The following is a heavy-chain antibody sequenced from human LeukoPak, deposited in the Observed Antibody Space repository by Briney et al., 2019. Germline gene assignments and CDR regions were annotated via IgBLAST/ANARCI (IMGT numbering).Heavy chain of an antibody. CDR1: GFTFSSYA. D-gene: IGHD3-3*01. Sequence: GGSLRLSCAASGFTFSSYAMSWVRQAPGKGLEWVSAISGSGGSTYYADSVKGRFTISRDNSKNTLYLRMNSLRAEDTAVYYCAKVRFLEWRDSNYFDYWGQGTLVTVSS. V-gene: IGHV3-23*01. CDR2: ISGSGGST. CDR3: AKVRFLEWRDSNYFDY. J-gene: IGHJ4*02.